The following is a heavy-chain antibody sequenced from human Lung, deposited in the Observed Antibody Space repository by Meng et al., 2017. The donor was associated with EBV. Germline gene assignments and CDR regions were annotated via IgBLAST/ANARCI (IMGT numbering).Heavy chain of an antibody. CDR2: IYYGGRT. CDR3: ARTGSGSYDY. V-gene: IGHV3-53*01. CDR1: GFAVSSNY. D-gene: IGHD3-10*01. Sequence: ELPRCRSGGGLIPPGGSLRLSWAASGFAVSSNYMNWVRQAPGKGLEWVSVIYYGGRTYYADSVKGRFTISRDNSKNTLYLQMNSLRADDTALYYCARTGSGSYDYWGQGTLVTVSS. J-gene: IGHJ4*02.